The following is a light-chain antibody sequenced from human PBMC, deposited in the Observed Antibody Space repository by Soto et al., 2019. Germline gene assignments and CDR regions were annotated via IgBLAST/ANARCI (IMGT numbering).Light chain of an antibody. V-gene: IGKV3-15*01. CDR1: QGISKK. CDR2: AVS. Sequence: IVMTQSPATLSVAPGGRVTFSCRASQGISKKVAWYQHKPGQAPRLLISAVSTGATGVPARFSGSGSGTEFTLTISRLEPEDFAVYYCQQYGSSRSITFGQGTRLEIK. J-gene: IGKJ5*01. CDR3: QQYGSSRSIT.